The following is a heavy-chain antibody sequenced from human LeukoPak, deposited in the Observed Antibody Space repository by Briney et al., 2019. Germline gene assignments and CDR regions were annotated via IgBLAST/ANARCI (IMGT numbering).Heavy chain of an antibody. CDR2: INHSGST. J-gene: IGHJ4*02. CDR3: ARGIIGYSSSWYSGGSYFDY. CDR1: GGSFSGYY. Sequence: SETLSLTCAVYGGSFSGYYWSWIRQPPGKGLEWIGEINHSGSTNYNPSLKSRVTISVDTSKNQFSLKLSSVTAADTAVYYCARGIIGYSSSWYSGGSYFDYWGPGTLVTVSS. V-gene: IGHV4-34*01. D-gene: IGHD6-13*01.